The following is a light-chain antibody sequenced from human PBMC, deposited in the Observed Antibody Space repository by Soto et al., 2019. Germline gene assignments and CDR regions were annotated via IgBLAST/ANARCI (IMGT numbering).Light chain of an antibody. Sequence: QSARTQPPSASGSPGQSVTISCTGTISDVGGHNYVSWYQQYPCKAPKLMIYEVTKRPSGVPDRFSGSKSVNTASLTVSGRQAEDEADYYCSSYAVSTNLIFGGGTKVTV. CDR3: SSYAVSTNLI. V-gene: IGLV2-8*01. CDR1: ISDVGGHNY. J-gene: IGLJ2*01. CDR2: EVT.